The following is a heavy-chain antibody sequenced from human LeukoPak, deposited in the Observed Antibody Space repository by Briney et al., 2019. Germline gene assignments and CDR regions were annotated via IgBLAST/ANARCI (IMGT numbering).Heavy chain of an antibody. Sequence: PGGSLRLSCAASGFTFSSYAMHWVRQAPGKGLEWVAVISYDGSNKYYADSVKGRFTISRDNSKNTLYLQMNSLRAEDTAVYCCARDVASSGYYYFDYWGQGTLVTVSS. CDR3: ARDVASSGYYYFDY. D-gene: IGHD3-22*01. V-gene: IGHV3-30-3*01. CDR2: ISYDGSNK. CDR1: GFTFSSYA. J-gene: IGHJ4*02.